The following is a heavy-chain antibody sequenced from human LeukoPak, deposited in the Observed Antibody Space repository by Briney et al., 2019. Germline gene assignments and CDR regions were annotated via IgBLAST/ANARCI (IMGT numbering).Heavy chain of an antibody. D-gene: IGHD2-21*01. V-gene: IGHV4-4*09. CDR3: ATSHEAKTAPYDL. J-gene: IGHJ4*02. Sequence: SETLSLTCAVYGGSFSGYYWSWVRQSPGKGLEWIAYIYTNGRSDYNPSLKSRVTMSLDTSKNQLSMELRFLTAADTAVYYCATSHEAKTAPYDLWGQGTLVTVSS. CDR2: IYTNGRS. CDR1: GGSFSGYY.